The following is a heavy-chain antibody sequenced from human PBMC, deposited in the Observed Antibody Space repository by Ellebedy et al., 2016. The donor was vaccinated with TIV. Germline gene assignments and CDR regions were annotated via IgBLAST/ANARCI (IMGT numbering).Heavy chain of an antibody. V-gene: IGHV4-39*07. CDR3: ARGTSLDY. CDR1: GGSISSSSYY. J-gene: IGHJ4*02. CDR2: IYYSGST. Sequence: SETLSLTXTVSGGSISSSSYYWGWIRQPPGKGLEWIGSIYYSGSTYYNLSLKSRVTISVDTSKNQFSLKLSSVTAADTAVYYCARGTSLDYWGQGTLVTVSS. D-gene: IGHD2-2*01.